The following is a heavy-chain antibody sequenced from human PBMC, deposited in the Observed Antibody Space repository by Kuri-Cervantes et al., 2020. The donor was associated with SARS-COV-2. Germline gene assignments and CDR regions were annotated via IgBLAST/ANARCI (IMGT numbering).Heavy chain of an antibody. D-gene: IGHD2/OR15-2a*01. CDR1: GYTFTNYA. CDR3: AREGTILSDIDY. V-gene: IGHV1-18*01. J-gene: IGHJ4*02. Sequence: ASVKVSCKASGYTFTNYAINWVRQAPGQGLEWMGWLNTHNGNTENAQKLQGRVTMTTDTSTSTAYMELRSLRSDDTAVYYCAREGTILSDIDYWGQGTLVTVSS. CDR2: LNTHNGNT.